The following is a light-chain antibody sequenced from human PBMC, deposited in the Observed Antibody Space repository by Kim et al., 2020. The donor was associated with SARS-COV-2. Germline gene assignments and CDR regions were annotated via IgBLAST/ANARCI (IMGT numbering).Light chain of an antibody. J-gene: IGKJ1*01. Sequence: ASAGDRVTITCRASQDIGNSLAWFQQKPGKVPRPLIYAASTLQTGVPSRFSGSASGTEFTLTISSLKPEDFATYYCLQHNSYRWTFGQGTKVDIK. V-gene: IGKV1-17*03. CDR3: LQHNSYRWT. CDR1: QDIGNS. CDR2: AAS.